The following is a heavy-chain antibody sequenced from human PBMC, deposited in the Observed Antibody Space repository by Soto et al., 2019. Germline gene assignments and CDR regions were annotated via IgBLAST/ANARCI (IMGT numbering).Heavy chain of an antibody. D-gene: IGHD4-17*01. J-gene: IGHJ6*02. V-gene: IGHV4-34*01. Sequence: PSETLSLTCAVSGYSISTGYYWSWLRQPPGKGPEWIGEINHSGSTNYNPSLKSRVTISVDTSKNHFSLKLRSVTAADTAVYFCASLTVTTHFYYDLDVWGQGTTVTVSS. CDR3: ASLTVTTHFYYDLDV. CDR2: INHSGST. CDR1: GYSISTGYY.